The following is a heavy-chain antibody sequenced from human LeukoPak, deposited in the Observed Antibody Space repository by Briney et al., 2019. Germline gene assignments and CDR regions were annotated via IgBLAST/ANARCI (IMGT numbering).Heavy chain of an antibody. CDR2: IRYDGGNK. Sequence: GGSLRLSCAASGFTFISYAIHWVRQAPGKGLEWVAFIRYDGGNKYYADSVKGRFTISRDNSKNTLYLQMNSLRAEDTALYYCAKAFASSSWYSFDYWGQGTLVTVSS. J-gene: IGHJ4*02. D-gene: IGHD6-13*01. CDR3: AKAFASSSWYSFDY. CDR1: GFTFISYA. V-gene: IGHV3-30*02.